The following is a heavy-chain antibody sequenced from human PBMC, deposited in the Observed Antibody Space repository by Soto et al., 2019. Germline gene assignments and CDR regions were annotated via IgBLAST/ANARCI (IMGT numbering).Heavy chain of an antibody. CDR2: IIPMFGTP. CDR1: GGTLNSQS. Sequence: QVQVFQSGAEVKKPGSSVRVSCKVSGGTLNSQSITWVRQAPGQGLEWMGGIIPMFGTPTVAQKFRGRVTISADTSTSTVYMELRSLSSQDTAVYYCATSLAARRKPYNWLDAWGQGTLVTVSS. D-gene: IGHD6-6*01. J-gene: IGHJ5*02. V-gene: IGHV1-69*06. CDR3: ATSLAARRKPYNWLDA.